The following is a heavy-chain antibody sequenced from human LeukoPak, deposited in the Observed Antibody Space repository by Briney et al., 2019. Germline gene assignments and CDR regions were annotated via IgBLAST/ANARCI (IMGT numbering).Heavy chain of an antibody. D-gene: IGHD1-26*01. CDR3: ARDRSGSYLSYFDY. Sequence: SETLSLTCAVYGGSFSGYYWSWIRQPPGKGLEWIGYIYYSGSTNYNPSLKSRVTISVDTSKNQFSLKLSSVTAADTAVYYCARDRSGSYLSYFDYWGQGTLVTVSS. CDR1: GGSFSGYY. CDR2: IYYSGST. J-gene: IGHJ4*02. V-gene: IGHV4-59*01.